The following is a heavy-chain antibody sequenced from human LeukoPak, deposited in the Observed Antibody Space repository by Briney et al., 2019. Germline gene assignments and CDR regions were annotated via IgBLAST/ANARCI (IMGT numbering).Heavy chain of an antibody. V-gene: IGHV3-48*02. D-gene: IGHD2/OR15-2a*01. CDR1: GFTFSHFS. CDR3: ARGSGNYIDY. J-gene: IGHJ4*01. CDR2: ISGSSKTI. Sequence: PGGSLRLSCTASGFTFSHFSMNWVRLAPGKGLQWVSFISGSSKTIYYGDSVKGRFTISRDNAKNSLYLQMNGLRDEDAALYFCARGSGNYIDYWGQGTQVVVSS.